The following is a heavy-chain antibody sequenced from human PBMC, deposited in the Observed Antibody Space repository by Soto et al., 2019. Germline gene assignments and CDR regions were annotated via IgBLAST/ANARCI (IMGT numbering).Heavy chain of an antibody. V-gene: IGHV3-64D*06. J-gene: IGHJ4*02. CDR1: GSTFSSYV. Sequence: PWRSLRLSCSAPGSTFSSYVMHWVRQAPGKGLEYVSAISSNGGSTYYADSVKGRFTISRDYSKNTLYLQMSSLRAEDTAVYYCVKPGSYSYYFDYWGQGT. CDR3: VKPGSYSYYFDY. D-gene: IGHD1-26*01. CDR2: ISSNGGST.